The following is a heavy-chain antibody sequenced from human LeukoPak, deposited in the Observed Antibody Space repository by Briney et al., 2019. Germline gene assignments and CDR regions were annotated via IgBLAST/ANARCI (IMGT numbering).Heavy chain of an antibody. CDR1: GYTFTGYY. CDR2: INPNSGGT. V-gene: IGHV1-2*04. Sequence: ASVKVSCKASGYTFTGYYMHWVRQAPGQGLEWMGWINPNSGGTNYAQKFQGWVTMTRDTSISTAYMELSRLRSDDTAVYYCVRGQDIVVVPAATNWFDPWGQGTLVTVSS. CDR3: VRGQDIVVVPAATNWFDP. D-gene: IGHD2-2*01. J-gene: IGHJ5*02.